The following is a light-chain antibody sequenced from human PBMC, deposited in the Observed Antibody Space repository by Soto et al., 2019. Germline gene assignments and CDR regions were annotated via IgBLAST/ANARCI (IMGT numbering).Light chain of an antibody. J-gene: IGLJ3*02. CDR3: GTWDSSLRGWV. CDR2: DNN. V-gene: IGLV1-51*01. CDR1: SSNIGNNY. Sequence: QSVLTQPPSVSAAPGQKVTISSSGSSSNIGNNYVSWYQQLPGTAPKVLIYDNNKRPSGIPDRFSGSKSGTSATLGITGLQTGDEADYYCGTWDSSLRGWVFGGGTKLTVL.